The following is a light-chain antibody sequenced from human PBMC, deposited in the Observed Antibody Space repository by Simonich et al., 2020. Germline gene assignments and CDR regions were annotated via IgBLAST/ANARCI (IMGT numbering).Light chain of an antibody. CDR3: QQYYSTPYT. CDR2: WAS. Sequence: DIVMTQSPDSLAVSLGERATINCKSSQSVLYSSNNKNYVAWYQQKPGQPPKLLIYWASTRVSGVPDRCSGSGSGTDFTLTISSLQAEDVAVYYCQQYYSTPYTFGQGTKLEIK. CDR1: QSVLYSSNNKNY. V-gene: IGKV4-1*01. J-gene: IGKJ2*01.